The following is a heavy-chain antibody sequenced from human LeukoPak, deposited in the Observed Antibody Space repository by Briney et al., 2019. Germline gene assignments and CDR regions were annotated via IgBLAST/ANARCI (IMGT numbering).Heavy chain of an antibody. Sequence: GGSLRLSCAASGFTFSAYYMTWIAQAPGRGLEWVSSIGHSSIGYSSDHLNYANSVKGRFTISRDNAKNSLYLQMDSLRAEDTAVYFCAREDSFTPHSWGQGTLVTVSS. D-gene: IGHD2-15*01. J-gene: IGHJ4*02. CDR3: AREDSFTPHS. CDR1: GFTFSAYY. CDR2: IGHSSIGYSSDHL. V-gene: IGHV3-11*05.